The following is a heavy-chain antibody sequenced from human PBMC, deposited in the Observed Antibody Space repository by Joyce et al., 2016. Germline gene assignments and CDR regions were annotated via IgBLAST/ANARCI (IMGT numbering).Heavy chain of an antibody. CDR2: IRTNAYRGTT. CDR1: GFNFGDYA. CDR3: ARNWQALDY. V-gene: IGHV3-49*03. Sequence: EVQLVESGGGLVESGRSLRLSCTASGFNFGDYAMTWFRQAPGEGLEWVGLIRTNAYRGTTEYAASVKGRFTISRDDSESIAYLQMNSLKTEDTAVYYCARNWQALDYWGQGTLVTVSS. J-gene: IGHJ4*02.